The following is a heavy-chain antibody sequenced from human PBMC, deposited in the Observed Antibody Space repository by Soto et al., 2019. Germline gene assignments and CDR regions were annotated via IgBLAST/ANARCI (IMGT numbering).Heavy chain of an antibody. J-gene: IGHJ4*02. CDR3: ARDLRKFYYFDS. CDR1: GFTVNTQA. CDR2: ISYDGSKI. Sequence: QVHLVESGGGMVQPGRSLRLSCAASGFTVNTQAMHWVRQAPGKGLEWVAVISYDGSKIYYADSVKGRFTISRDNSKNTLYLQMNSLRTEDTAVYYCARDLRKFYYFDSWGQGTQVTVSS. D-gene: IGHD4-17*01. V-gene: IGHV3-30-3*01.